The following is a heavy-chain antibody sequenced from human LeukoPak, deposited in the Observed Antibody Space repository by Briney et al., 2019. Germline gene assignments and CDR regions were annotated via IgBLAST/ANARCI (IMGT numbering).Heavy chain of an antibody. D-gene: IGHD2-15*01. CDR2: IWYDGSNK. J-gene: IGHJ5*02. V-gene: IGHV3-33*01. Sequence: PGGSLRLSCAASGFTFSSFGMHWVRQAPGKGLEGVAVIWYDGSNKYYADSVKGRFTISRDNSKSTLYLQMNSLRAEDTAVYYCARDADGYCSGGSCFNWFDPWGQGTLVTVSS. CDR3: ARDADGYCSGGSCFNWFDP. CDR1: GFTFSSFG.